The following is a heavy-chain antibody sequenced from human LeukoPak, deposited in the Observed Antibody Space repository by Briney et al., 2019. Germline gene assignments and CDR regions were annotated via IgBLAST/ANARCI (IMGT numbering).Heavy chain of an antibody. CDR2: IIVCDGST. D-gene: IGHD3-10*01. Sequence: ATVKVSCKASGYSFTRYFIHWVRQAPGQGLEWMGIIIVCDGSTSYAQKFQGRVTMTRDTSTSTVYMELSSLRSEDTAVYYCARGKVVTMVRGVIITYFDYWGQGTLVTVSS. V-gene: IGHV1-46*01. J-gene: IGHJ4*02. CDR1: GYSFTRYF. CDR3: ARGKVVTMVRGVIITYFDY.